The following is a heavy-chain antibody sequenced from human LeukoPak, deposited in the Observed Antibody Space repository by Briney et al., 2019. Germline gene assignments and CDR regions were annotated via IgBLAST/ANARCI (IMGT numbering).Heavy chain of an antibody. V-gene: IGHV4-39*01. J-gene: IGHJ1*01. CDR3: ARTAGTSGWYRVRYFQH. D-gene: IGHD6-19*01. Sequence: SETLSLTCTVSGGSISSSSYYWGWIRQPPGKGLEWIGSIYYSGSTYYNPSLKSRVTISVDTSKNQFSLKLSSVTAADTAVYYCARTAGTSGWYRVRYFQHWGQGTLVTVSS. CDR1: GGSISSSSYY. CDR2: IYYSGST.